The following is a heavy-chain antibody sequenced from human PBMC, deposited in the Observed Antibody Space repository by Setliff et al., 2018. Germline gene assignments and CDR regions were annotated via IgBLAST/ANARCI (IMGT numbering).Heavy chain of an antibody. D-gene: IGHD3-10*01. CDR2: IYYSGST. Sequence: SETLSLTCTVSADSGGSISSGGYYWSWIRQFPGKGLEWIGSIYYSGSTYYNPSLKSRVTISVDTSKNQFSLKLSSVTAADTAVYFCARDQELYYCKAGTACYTNYYGLGVWGQGTTVTVSS. CDR1: ADSGGSISSGGYY. CDR3: ARDQELYYCKAGTACYTNYYGLGV. V-gene: IGHV4-39*02. J-gene: IGHJ6*02.